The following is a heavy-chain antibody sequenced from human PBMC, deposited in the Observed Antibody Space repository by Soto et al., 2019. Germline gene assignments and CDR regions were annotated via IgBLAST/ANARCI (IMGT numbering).Heavy chain of an antibody. D-gene: IGHD1-26*01. CDR2: INPQSGGT. CDR1: GDTFTANY. V-gene: IGHV1-2*02. Sequence: ASVKVFCKASGDTFTANYIHWVRRAPGQGFEWMGWINPQSGGTNYPQKFQGRVTMTRDTSTSTAYMELRSLRSDDTAVYYCARDIIGAVGARSFDYWGQGTLVTVSS. CDR3: ARDIIGAVGARSFDY. J-gene: IGHJ4*02.